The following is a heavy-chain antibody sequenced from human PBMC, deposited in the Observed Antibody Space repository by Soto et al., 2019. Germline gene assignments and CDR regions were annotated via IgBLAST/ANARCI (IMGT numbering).Heavy chain of an antibody. CDR2: MNPNSGNT. J-gene: IGHJ4*02. Sequence: ASVKVSCKASGYTFTSYDINWVRQATGQGLEWMGWMNPNSGNTGYAQKFQGRVTMTRNTSISTAYMELSSLRSEDTAVYYCAKPGIAAAGTGGFDHWGQGTLVTVSS. CDR1: GYTFTSYD. D-gene: IGHD6-25*01. CDR3: AKPGIAAAGTGGFDH. V-gene: IGHV1-8*01.